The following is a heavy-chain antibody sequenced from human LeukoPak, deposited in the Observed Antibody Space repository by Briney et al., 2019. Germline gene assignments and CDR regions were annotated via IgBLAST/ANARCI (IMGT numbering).Heavy chain of an antibody. V-gene: IGHV3-33*01. CDR1: GFTLSSYA. J-gene: IGHJ4*02. Sequence: PGRSLRLSCTASGFTLSSYAIHWVRQAPAKGLEWVSVIYLDGSKIYYADSVKGRFTLSRDNSKNTLYLQMNSLIAGDTAVYYCVRDDSGSVIRGVLHYWGQGALVTVSS. CDR3: VRDDSGSVIRGVLHY. D-gene: IGHD3-10*01. CDR2: IYLDGSKI.